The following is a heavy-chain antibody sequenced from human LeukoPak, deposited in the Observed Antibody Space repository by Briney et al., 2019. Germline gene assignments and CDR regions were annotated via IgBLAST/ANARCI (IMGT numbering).Heavy chain of an antibody. CDR2: ISGSGGST. CDR3: AKGGMIVVVISPIDY. Sequence: PGGSPRLSCAPSGFTLTSYAMSSVRQAPGKGLEWVSAISGSGGSTYYAACVKGRFTISRDNSKNTLYLQMNSLRAEDTAVEYCAKGGMIVVVISPIDYWGQGTLVTVSS. V-gene: IGHV3-23*01. CDR1: GFTLTSYA. D-gene: IGHD3-22*01. J-gene: IGHJ4*02.